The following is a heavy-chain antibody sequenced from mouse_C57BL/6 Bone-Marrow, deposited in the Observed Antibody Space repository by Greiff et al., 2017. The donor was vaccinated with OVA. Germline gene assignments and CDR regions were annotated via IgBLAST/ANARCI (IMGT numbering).Heavy chain of an antibody. J-gene: IGHJ3*01. V-gene: IGHV14-2*01. D-gene: IGHD1-1*01. CDR1: GFNIKDYY. CDR3: AIYYYGSSSAWFAY. CDR2: IDPEDGVT. Sequence: VQLKESGAELVKPGASVKLSCTASGFNIKDYYMHWVKQRTEQGLEWIGRIDPEDGVTKYAPKFQGKATITADTSSNTAYLQLSSLTSEDTAVYYCAIYYYGSSSAWFAYWGQGTLVTVSA.